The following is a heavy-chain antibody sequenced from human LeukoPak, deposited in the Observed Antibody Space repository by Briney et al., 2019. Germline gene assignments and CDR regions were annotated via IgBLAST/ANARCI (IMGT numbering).Heavy chain of an antibody. J-gene: IGHJ5*02. Sequence: PSETLSRTCAVYGGSFSGYYWSRLRHPPGKGLEWFGEINHSGSTNYNPSLKSRVTISVDTSKNQFSLKLRSVTAADTAVYYCARGRGFFVVVVAATYGWFDPWGQGTLVTVSS. CDR2: INHSGST. D-gene: IGHD2-15*01. V-gene: IGHV4-34*01. CDR1: GGSFSGYY. CDR3: ARGRGFFVVVVAATYGWFDP.